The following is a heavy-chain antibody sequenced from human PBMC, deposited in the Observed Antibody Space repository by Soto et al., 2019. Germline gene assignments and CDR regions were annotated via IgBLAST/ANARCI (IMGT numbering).Heavy chain of an antibody. CDR2: VRRHNGTT. Sequence: QVQLVQSGAEVKQPGASVRVSCKASGYTFNDYGISWVRQAPGQGREWMVWVRRHNGTTKSAVKFQGRVTMTTDTSSSTAYREMWSPRSDDTAMYFCVRDPAPVLSTAGPPYDSGMEVWGQGPRVSVSS. V-gene: IGHV1-18*01. D-gene: IGHD3-10*02. J-gene: IGHJ6*01. CDR3: VRDPAPVLSTAGPPYDSGMEV. CDR1: GYTFNDYG.